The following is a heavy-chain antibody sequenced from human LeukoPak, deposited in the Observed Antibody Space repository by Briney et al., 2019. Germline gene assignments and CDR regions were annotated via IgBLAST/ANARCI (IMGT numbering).Heavy chain of an antibody. CDR3: AGGNAGNFDY. J-gene: IGHJ4*02. V-gene: IGHV3-30-3*01. Sequence: PGRSLRLSCAASGFTFSSYAMHWVRQAPGKGLEWVAVISYDGSNKYYADSVKGRFTISRDNSKNTLYLQMNSLRAEDTAVYYCAGGNAGNFDYWGQGTLVTVSS. CDR2: ISYDGSNK. CDR1: GFTFSSYA. D-gene: IGHD2-2*01.